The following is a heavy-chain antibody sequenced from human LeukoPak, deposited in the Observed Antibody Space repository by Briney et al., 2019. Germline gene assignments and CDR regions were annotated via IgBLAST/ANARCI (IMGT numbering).Heavy chain of an antibody. J-gene: IGHJ4*02. CDR3: ARDYGPHYFDY. CDR2: IYSSGST. Sequence: GXEWIGYIYSSGSTYYTPSLKSRVTISVDTSKNQFSLKLSSVTAADTAVYYCARDYGPHYFDYWGQGTLVTVSS. V-gene: IGHV4-31*02. D-gene: IGHD3-10*01.